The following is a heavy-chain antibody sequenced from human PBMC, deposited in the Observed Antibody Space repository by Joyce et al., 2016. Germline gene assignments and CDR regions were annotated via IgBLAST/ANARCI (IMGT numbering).Heavy chain of an antibody. V-gene: IGHV1-46*01. Sequence: QVQLVQSGAEVKKPGALVRITCKASGYSFTTYSMHWVRQAPGQGLEWMGIINPSDGSSDYGQKFQGRVTMTRDTSTTTVYLELSRLRSEDTAVYYCARGHEFYYDTSGFSGRGYYFDYWGQGSLVTVSS. CDR3: ARGHEFYYDTSGFSGRGYYFDY. CDR1: GYSFTTYS. CDR2: INPSDGSS. J-gene: IGHJ4*02. D-gene: IGHD3-22*01.